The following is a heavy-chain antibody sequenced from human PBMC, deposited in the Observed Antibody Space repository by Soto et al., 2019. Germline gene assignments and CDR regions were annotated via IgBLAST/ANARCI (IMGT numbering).Heavy chain of an antibody. V-gene: IGHV3-30-3*01. CDR3: PRGDNRELPVLEWFIFP. CDR2: ISYDGSDK. CDR1: GFTFSDYA. D-gene: IGHD3-3*01. Sequence: HPGGSLRLSCAASGFTFSDYAMHWVRQPPGKGLEWVAVISYDGSDKRYADSVKGRFTISRDNSKNTLYLQMNSLRAEDTAVYYCPRGDNRELPVLEWFIFPWGQGTLVTVSS. J-gene: IGHJ5*02.